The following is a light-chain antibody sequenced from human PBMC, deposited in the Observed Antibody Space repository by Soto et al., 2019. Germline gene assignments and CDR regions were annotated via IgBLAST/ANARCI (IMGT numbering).Light chain of an antibody. CDR1: QSVSNN. V-gene: IGKV3-15*01. Sequence: EIVMTQSPATLSVSPGDSATLSCRASQSVSNNLAWYHQKPGQAPRVLIYGASIRATGVPARFSGSGSGTEFTLTISSLQSEDFAVYYCQQYNKWPPITFGQGTRLEIK. J-gene: IGKJ5*01. CDR3: QQYNKWPPIT. CDR2: GAS.